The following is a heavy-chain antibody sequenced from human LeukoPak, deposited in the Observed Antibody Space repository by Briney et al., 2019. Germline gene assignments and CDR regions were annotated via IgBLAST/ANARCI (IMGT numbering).Heavy chain of an antibody. V-gene: IGHV3-49*04. D-gene: IGHD3-10*01. CDR3: TRVLLWFGELSSYYMDV. J-gene: IGHJ6*03. CDR2: IRSKAYGGTT. CDR1: GFTFGDYA. Sequence: PGGSLRLSCTASGFTFGDYAMSWVRQAPGKGLEWVGFIRSKAYGGTTEYAASVKGRFTISRDDSKSIAYLQMNSLKTEDTAVYYCTRVLLWFGELSSYYMDVWGKGTTVAISS.